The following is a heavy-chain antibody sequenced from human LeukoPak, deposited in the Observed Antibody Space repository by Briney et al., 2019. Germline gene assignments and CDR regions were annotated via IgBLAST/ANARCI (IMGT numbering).Heavy chain of an antibody. CDR3: ARSTGLSGSGGHPLDY. J-gene: IGHJ4*02. CDR2: ISSSSSYI. CDR1: GFTFSSYS. Sequence: GSLRLSCAASGFTFSSYSMNWVRQAPGKGLEWVSSISSSSSYIYYADSVKGRFTISRDNSKNTLSVQMNSLRAEDTAVYYCARSTGLSGSGGHPLDYWGQGSLVTVSS. D-gene: IGHD2-15*01. V-gene: IGHV3-21*01.